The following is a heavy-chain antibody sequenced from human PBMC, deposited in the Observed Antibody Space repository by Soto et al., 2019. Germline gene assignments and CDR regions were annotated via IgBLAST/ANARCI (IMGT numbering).Heavy chain of an antibody. CDR1: GFTFSSDW. J-gene: IGHJ4*02. CDR2: INSDGSST. V-gene: IGHV3-74*01. CDR3: ARAGYHDYGDSTYGY. D-gene: IGHD4-17*01. Sequence: GGSLRLSCAASGFTFSSDWMHWVRQAPGKGLVWVSRINSDGSSTRYADSVKGRFTISRDNAKNTLYLQMNSLRAEYTAVYYCARAGYHDYGDSTYGYWGRGTLFTVSS.